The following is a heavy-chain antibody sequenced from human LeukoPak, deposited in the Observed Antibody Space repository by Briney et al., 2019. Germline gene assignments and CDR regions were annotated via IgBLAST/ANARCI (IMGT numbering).Heavy chain of an antibody. D-gene: IGHD6-19*01. Sequence: SQTLSLTCAISGDSLSSSAAAWHWVRQSPSRGLEWLGRTYYRSKWYSDYAVSVGGRITINPDTSKNQFSLQLSSVTPEDTAVYYCARYPTGWYLDYWGQGTLVTVSS. V-gene: IGHV6-1*01. CDR3: ARYPTGWYLDY. CDR2: TYYRSKWYS. J-gene: IGHJ4*02. CDR1: GDSLSSSAAA.